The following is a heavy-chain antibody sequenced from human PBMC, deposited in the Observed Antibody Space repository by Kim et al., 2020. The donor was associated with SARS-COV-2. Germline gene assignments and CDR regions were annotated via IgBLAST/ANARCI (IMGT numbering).Heavy chain of an antibody. CDR2: INPNFGTA. Sequence: SVKVSCKASGYTFTSYAISWVRQAPGQGLEWMGGINPNFGTANYAQKFQGRVTITADESTSTAYMELSSLRSEDTAVYYCACIIAAAAPLDYWGQGDLVTVSS. V-gene: IGHV1-69*13. D-gene: IGHD6-13*01. J-gene: IGHJ4*02. CDR3: ACIIAAAAPLDY. CDR1: GYTFTSYA.